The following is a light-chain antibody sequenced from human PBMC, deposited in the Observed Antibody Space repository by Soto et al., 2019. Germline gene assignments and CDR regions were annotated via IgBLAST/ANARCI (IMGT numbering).Light chain of an antibody. Sequence: QSALTQPRSVSGSPGQSVTISCTGTSSDVGTYTYVSWYQQHPGKAPKLMIYEVSNRPSGVSNRFSGSKSGNTASLTISGLQAEDEADYYCSSYTSSSSLMFGGGTQLTVL. CDR3: SSYTSSSSLM. CDR1: SSDVGTYTY. CDR2: EVS. V-gene: IGLV2-14*01. J-gene: IGLJ7*01.